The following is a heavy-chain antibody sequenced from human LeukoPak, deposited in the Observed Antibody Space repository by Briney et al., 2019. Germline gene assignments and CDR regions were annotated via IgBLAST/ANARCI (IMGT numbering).Heavy chain of an antibody. CDR3: ARDLLFAAATPPNAFDI. CDR2: IYSGGST. V-gene: IGHV3-53*04. J-gene: IGHJ3*02. D-gene: IGHD2-15*01. CDR1: GFTVSSNY. Sequence: TGGSLRLPCAASGFTVSSNYMSWVRQAPGKGLEWVSVIYSGGSTYYADSVKGRFTISRHNSKNTLYLQMNSLRAEDTAVYYCARDLLFAAATPPNAFDIWGQGTMVTVSS.